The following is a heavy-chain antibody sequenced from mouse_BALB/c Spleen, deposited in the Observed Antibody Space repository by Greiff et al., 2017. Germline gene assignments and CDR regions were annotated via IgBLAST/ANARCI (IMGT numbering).Heavy chain of an antibody. CDR2: ISSGGST. J-gene: IGHJ2*01. D-gene: IGHD2-4*01. CDR3: AREGGTMITTDYFDY. V-gene: IGHV5-6-5*01. CDR1: GFTFSSYA. Sequence: EVKVEESGGGLVKPGGSLKLSCAASGFTFSSYAMSWVRQTPEKRLEWVASISSGGSTYYPDSVKGRFTISRDNARNILYLQMSSLRSEDTAMYYCAREGGTMITTDYFDYWGQGTTLTVSS.